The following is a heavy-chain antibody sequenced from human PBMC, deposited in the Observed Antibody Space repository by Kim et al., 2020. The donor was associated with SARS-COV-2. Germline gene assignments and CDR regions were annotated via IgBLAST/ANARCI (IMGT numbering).Heavy chain of an antibody. V-gene: IGHV3-48*01. CDR2: ISSSSSII. CDR3: ATIYCTSSTCP. Sequence: GGSLRLSCAASGFTFSNYALNWVRQAPGKGLEWVSYISSSSSIIFYADSVKGRFTISRDNAKNSLYLQMNSLRGEDTALYYCATIYCTSSTCPWGQGTMVTVSS. CDR1: GFTFSNYA. D-gene: IGHD2-2*01. J-gene: IGHJ3*01.